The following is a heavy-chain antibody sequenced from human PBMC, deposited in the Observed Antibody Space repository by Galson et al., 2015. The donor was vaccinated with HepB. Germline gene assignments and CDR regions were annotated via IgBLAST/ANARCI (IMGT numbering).Heavy chain of an antibody. CDR3: ARSPGWNHAVGYYYYYMDV. CDR2: IGTAGDT. CDR1: GFTFSSYD. D-gene: IGHD1-14*01. V-gene: IGHV3-13*01. J-gene: IGHJ6*03. Sequence: SLRLSCAASGFTFSSYDMHWVRQATGKGLEWVPAIGTAGDTYYPGSVKGRFTISRENAKNSLYLQMNSLRAGDTAVYYCARSPGWNHAVGYYYYYMDVWGKGTTVTVSS.